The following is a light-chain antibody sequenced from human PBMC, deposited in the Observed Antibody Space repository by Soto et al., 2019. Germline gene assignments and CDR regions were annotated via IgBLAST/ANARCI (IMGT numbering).Light chain of an antibody. V-gene: IGLV2-23*02. Sequence: QSALTQPASVSGSPGQSITISCTGTSSDVGGYDFVSWYQHHPGKAPRLIIYQVSNRPSGVSNRFSGSKSGNTASLTISGLQPEDEADYYCCSNAVGSTYVFGTGTKLTVL. CDR3: CSNAVGSTYV. J-gene: IGLJ1*01. CDR1: SSDVGGYDF. CDR2: QVS.